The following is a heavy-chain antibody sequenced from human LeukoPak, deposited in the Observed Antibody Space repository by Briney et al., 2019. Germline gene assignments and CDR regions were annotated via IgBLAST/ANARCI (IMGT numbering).Heavy chain of an antibody. J-gene: IGHJ5*02. V-gene: IGHV4-39*07. CDR3: ARGGHSSSWWFRWFDP. CDR2: IYDSGST. CDR1: GGSIRSSYYY. D-gene: IGHD6-13*01. Sequence: PSETLSLTCTVSGGSIRSSYYYWGWIRQPPGKGLEWIGGIYDSGSTYYNPSLKSRVTISVDTSKNQFSLKLSSVTAADTAVYYCARGGHSSSWWFRWFDPWGQGTLVTVSS.